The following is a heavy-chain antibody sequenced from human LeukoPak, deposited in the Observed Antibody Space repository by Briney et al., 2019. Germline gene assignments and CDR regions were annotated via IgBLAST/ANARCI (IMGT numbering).Heavy chain of an antibody. V-gene: IGHV1-24*01. CDR2: FDPEDGET. CDR3: ATDSPSLPYSNYGLNWFDP. Sequence: ASVKVSCKVSGYTLTELSMHWVRQAPGKGLEWMGGFDPEDGETIYAQKFQGRVTMTEDTSTDTAYMELSSLRSEDTAVYYCATDSPSLPYSNYGLNWFDPWGQGTLVTVSS. D-gene: IGHD4-11*01. J-gene: IGHJ5*02. CDR1: GYTLTELS.